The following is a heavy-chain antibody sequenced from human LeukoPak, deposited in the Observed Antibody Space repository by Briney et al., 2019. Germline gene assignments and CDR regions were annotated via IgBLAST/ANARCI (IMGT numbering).Heavy chain of an antibody. V-gene: IGHV3-48*04. Sequence: GGSLRLSCAASGFTFSTYSMNWVRQAPGKGREGVSYISTSSGTMYYADSVKGRFTISRDNAQNSLYLQMNSLTAEDTAVYYCAREGSAADDFDYWGQGTLVTVSS. CDR2: ISTSSGTM. D-gene: IGHD2-2*01. J-gene: IGHJ4*02. CDR1: GFTFSTYS. CDR3: AREGSAADDFDY.